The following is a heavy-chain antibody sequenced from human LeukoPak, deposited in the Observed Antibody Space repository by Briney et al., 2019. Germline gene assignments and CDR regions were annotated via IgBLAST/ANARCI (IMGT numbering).Heavy chain of an antibody. J-gene: IGHJ5*02. Sequence: GGSLRLSCAASGLTFSNAWMSWVRQAPGKGLEWGGRIKSKTDGETTDYAAPAKGRFTISRDDSKSTLYLQMNSLTIADTAVYYCTIDLRRENDWSDPWGQGTLVTVSS. V-gene: IGHV3-15*01. CDR3: TIDLRRENDWSDP. CDR2: IKSKTDGETT. CDR1: GLTFSNAW.